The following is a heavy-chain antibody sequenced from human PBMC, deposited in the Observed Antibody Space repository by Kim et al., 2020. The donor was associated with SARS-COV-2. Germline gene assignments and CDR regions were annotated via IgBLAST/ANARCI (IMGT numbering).Heavy chain of an antibody. CDR1: GYTFTSYA. D-gene: IGHD2-2*01. CDR3: ARGYCSSTSCYARY. Sequence: ASVKVSCKASGYTFTSYAMHWVRQAPGQRLEWMGWINAGNGNTKYSQKFQGRVTITRDTSASTAYMELSSLRSEDTAVYYCARGYCSSTSCYARYWGQGTLVTVSS. V-gene: IGHV1-3*01. J-gene: IGHJ4*02. CDR2: INAGNGNT.